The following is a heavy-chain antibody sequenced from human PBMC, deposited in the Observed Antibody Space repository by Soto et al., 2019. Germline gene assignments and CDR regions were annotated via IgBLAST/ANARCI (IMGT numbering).Heavy chain of an antibody. D-gene: IGHD3-10*01. J-gene: IGHJ4*02. V-gene: IGHV3-21*01. Sequence: GGSLRLSCAASGFTLSNYIMNWVRQAPGKGLEWVSSISPTSSYIYYADSVKGRFTISRDNAENSLYLQMNSLRAEDTAIYYCAREGRSRNFDYWGQGTLVTVSS. CDR3: AREGRSRNFDY. CDR1: GFTLSNYI. CDR2: ISPTSSYI.